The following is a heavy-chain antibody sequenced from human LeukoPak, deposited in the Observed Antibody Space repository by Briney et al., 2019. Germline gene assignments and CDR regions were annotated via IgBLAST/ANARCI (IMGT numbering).Heavy chain of an antibody. Sequence: SETLSLTCTVSGGSISSSSYYWAWIRQPPGKGLEWIGSFYYSGSTYYNPSLKSRVTISVDTSKNQISLKLSSVTAADTAVYYCARHFEDFGYSSTGFDYWGQGTLVTVSS. J-gene: IGHJ4*02. D-gene: IGHD6-13*01. CDR1: GGSISSSSYY. V-gene: IGHV4-39*01. CDR3: ARHFEDFGYSSTGFDY. CDR2: FYYSGST.